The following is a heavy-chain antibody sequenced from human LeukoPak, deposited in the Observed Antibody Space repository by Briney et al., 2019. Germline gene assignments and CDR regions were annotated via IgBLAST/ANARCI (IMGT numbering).Heavy chain of an antibody. Sequence: GGSMRLSCAASGFTFSSYWMSWVRQAPGKGLEWVANIKQDGSEKYYVDSVKGRFTISRDNAKNSLYLQMNSLRAEDTAVYYCARATASNWFDPWGQGTLVTVSS. CDR1: GFTFSSYW. D-gene: IGHD2-21*01. V-gene: IGHV3-7*01. J-gene: IGHJ5*02. CDR2: IKQDGSEK. CDR3: ARATASNWFDP.